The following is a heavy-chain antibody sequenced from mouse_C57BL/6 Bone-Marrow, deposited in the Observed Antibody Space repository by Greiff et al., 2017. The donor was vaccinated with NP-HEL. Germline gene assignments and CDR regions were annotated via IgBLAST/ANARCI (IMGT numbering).Heavy chain of an antibody. J-gene: IGHJ3*01. CDR3: ARVYGNDWFAY. D-gene: IGHD2-10*02. CDR1: GYSITSGYY. Sequence: EVQLKESGPGLVKPSQSLSLTCSVTGYSITSGYYWNWIRQFPGNKLEWMGYISYDGSNNYNPSLKNRISITRDTSKNQFFLKLNSVTTEDTATYYCARVYGNDWFAYWGQGTLVTVSA. CDR2: ISYDGSN. V-gene: IGHV3-6*01.